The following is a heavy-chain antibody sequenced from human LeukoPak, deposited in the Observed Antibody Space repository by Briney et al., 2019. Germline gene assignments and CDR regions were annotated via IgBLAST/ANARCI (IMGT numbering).Heavy chain of an antibody. CDR3: ARAALCGSGCYYFFDY. J-gene: IGHJ4*02. D-gene: IGHD2-15*01. CDR1: GYTFYAYY. V-gene: IGHV1-2*02. CDR2: INLNSGGT. Sequence: VKASCTASGYTFYAYYIHLVRQAPGQGLEWMGWINLNSGGTRYAQNFQGRVTMTKDTSISTAYMELSGLRSDDTAVYHCARAALCGSGCYYFFDYWGQGNQVTVSS.